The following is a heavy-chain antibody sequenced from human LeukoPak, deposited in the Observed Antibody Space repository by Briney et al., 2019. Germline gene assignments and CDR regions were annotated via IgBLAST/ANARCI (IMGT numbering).Heavy chain of an antibody. CDR3: ARDNSIDDREWWFDP. CDR2: INPSGSNT. D-gene: IGHD3-3*01. V-gene: IGHV1-46*01. CDR1: GYTFTNFY. Sequence: GASVKVSCMSSGYTFTNFYMHWLRQAPGQGLKWMGLINPSGSNTWFAEKFQGRVILTRDMSTSTDYMELSSLRSDDTAVYFCARDNSIDDREWWFDPWGQGTLVTVSS. J-gene: IGHJ5*02.